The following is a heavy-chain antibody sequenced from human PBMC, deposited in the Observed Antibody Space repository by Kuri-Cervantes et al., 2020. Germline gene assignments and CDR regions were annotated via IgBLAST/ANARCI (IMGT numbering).Heavy chain of an antibody. V-gene: IGHV3-21*01. Sequence: LSLTCAASGFTFSSYSMNWVRQAPGKGLEWVSSISSSSSYIYYADSVKGRFTISRDNAKNSLYLQMNSLRAEDTAVYYCARDGYSSGWYGGGFDYWGQGTLVTVSS. J-gene: IGHJ4*02. CDR3: ARDGYSSGWYGGGFDY. CDR1: GFTFSSYS. D-gene: IGHD6-19*01. CDR2: ISSSSSYI.